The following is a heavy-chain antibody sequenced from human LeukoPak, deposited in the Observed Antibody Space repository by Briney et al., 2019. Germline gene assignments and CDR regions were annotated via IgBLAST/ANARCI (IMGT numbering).Heavy chain of an antibody. J-gene: IGHJ4*02. Sequence: GGSLRLSCAASGFTFSGYGMNWVRQAPGKGLEWVSSISSSSSYIHYADSVKGRFAISRDNAKNSLYLQMNSLRAEDTAVYYCARDQKYCYDSSGLIDYWGQGTLVTVSS. CDR2: ISSSSSYI. D-gene: IGHD3-22*01. V-gene: IGHV3-21*01. CDR1: GFTFSGYG. CDR3: ARDQKYCYDSSGLIDY.